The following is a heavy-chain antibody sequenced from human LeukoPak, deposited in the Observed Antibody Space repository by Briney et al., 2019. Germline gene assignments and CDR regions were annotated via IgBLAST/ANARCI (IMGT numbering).Heavy chain of an antibody. J-gene: IGHJ3*02. V-gene: IGHV4-34*01. D-gene: IGHD6-13*01. CDR2: IYYSGST. CDR3: ARDLYSSRTNDAFVI. Sequence: SETLSLTCAVYGGSFSGYYWGWIRQPPGKGLEWIGSIYYSGSTYYNPSLKSRVIISVDTSKNQFSLKLSSVTAADTAVYYCARDLYSSRTNDAFVIWGQGTMVTVSS. CDR1: GGSFSGYY.